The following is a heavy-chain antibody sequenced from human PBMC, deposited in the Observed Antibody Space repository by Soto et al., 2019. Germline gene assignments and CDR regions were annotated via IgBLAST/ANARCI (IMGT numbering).Heavy chain of an antibody. V-gene: IGHV1-2*02. Sequence: VASVKVSCKASGYTFTGYYMHWVRQAPGQGLEWMGWINPNSGGTNYAQKFQGRVTMTRDTSISTAYMELSRLRSDDTAVYYCARGGYSSSWYSGYYYYGMDVWGQGTTVTVSS. CDR1: GYTFTGYY. CDR3: ARGGYSSSWYSGYYYYGMDV. CDR2: INPNSGGT. J-gene: IGHJ6*02. D-gene: IGHD6-13*01.